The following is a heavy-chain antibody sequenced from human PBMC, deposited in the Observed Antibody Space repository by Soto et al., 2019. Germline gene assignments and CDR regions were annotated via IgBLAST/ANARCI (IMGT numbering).Heavy chain of an antibody. CDR1: GFTFTSSA. V-gene: IGHV1-58*01. Sequence: SVKVSCKASGFTFTSSAVQWVRQARGQRLEWIGWIVVGSGNTNYAQKFQERVSITRDMSTSTAYMELSSLRSEDTAVYYCAAEPYHIAVPWDVWGQGTTVTVSS. CDR2: IVVGSGNT. J-gene: IGHJ6*02. D-gene: IGHD6-19*01. CDR3: AAEPYHIAVPWDV.